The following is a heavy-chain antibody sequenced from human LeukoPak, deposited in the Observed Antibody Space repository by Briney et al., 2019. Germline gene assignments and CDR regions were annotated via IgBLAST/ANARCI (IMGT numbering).Heavy chain of an antibody. CDR1: GGSITSSLSY. Sequence: PSETLSLTCSVSGGSITSSLSYWGWIRQPPGKGLEWIGSIYYSGSTYYSPSLKSRVTISVDTSKNRFSLKLSSVTAADTAVYYCARSIATYGPTHNWFGPWGQGILVTVSS. J-gene: IGHJ5*02. CDR2: IYYSGST. D-gene: IGHD6-6*01. V-gene: IGHV4-39*01. CDR3: ARSIATYGPTHNWFGP.